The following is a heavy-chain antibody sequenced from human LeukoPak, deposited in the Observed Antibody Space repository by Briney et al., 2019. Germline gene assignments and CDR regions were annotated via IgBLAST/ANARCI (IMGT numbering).Heavy chain of an antibody. J-gene: IGHJ5*02. CDR1: GFTFSSYE. V-gene: IGHV3-48*03. CDR3: AKDLRSSSWYDAFDP. D-gene: IGHD6-13*01. Sequence: GGSLRLSCAASGFTFSSYEMNWVRQAPGKGLEWVSYISSSGSTIYYADSVKGRFTISRDNAKNSLYLQMNSLRAEDTAVYYCAKDLRSSSWYDAFDPWGQGTLVTVSS. CDR2: ISSSGSTI.